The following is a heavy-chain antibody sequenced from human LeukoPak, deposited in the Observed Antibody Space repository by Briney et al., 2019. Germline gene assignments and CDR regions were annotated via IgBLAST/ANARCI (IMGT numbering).Heavy chain of an antibody. Sequence: ASVKVSCKASGGTFSSYAISWVRQAPGQGLEWMGGIIPIFGTANYAQKFQGRVTITADESTSTAYMELSSLRSEDTAVYYCARVRYYDSSGYFYSQHWGQGTLVTVSS. D-gene: IGHD3-22*01. V-gene: IGHV1-69*01. CDR2: IIPIFGTA. J-gene: IGHJ1*01. CDR1: GGTFSSYA. CDR3: ARVRYYDSSGYFYSQH.